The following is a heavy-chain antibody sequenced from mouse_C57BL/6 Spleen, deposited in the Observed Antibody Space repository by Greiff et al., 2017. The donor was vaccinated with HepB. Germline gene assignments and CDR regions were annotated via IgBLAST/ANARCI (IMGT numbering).Heavy chain of an antibody. CDR2: IDPSDSET. D-gene: IGHD2-4*01. CDR1: GYTFTSYW. Sequence: QVQLQQPGAELVRPGSSVKLSCKASGYTFTSYWMHWVKQRPIQGLEWIGNIDPSDSETHYNQKFKDKATLTVDKSSSTAYMQLSSLTSEDSAVYYCARWADYALEGWGQGTTLTVSS. J-gene: IGHJ2*01. V-gene: IGHV1-52*01. CDR3: ARWADYALEG.